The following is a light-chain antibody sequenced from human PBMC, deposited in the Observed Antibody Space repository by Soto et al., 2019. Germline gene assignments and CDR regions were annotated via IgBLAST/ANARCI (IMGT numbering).Light chain of an antibody. Sequence: EVVWTQSPGTLSLSRGEIATLSCRASESIYSAYLGWYQQTPGQAPRLLIYGTSSRATGLPDRFSGSGSGTDFTLNISRLEPEDFAVYYCQQYGNSPITFGQGTRLEIK. V-gene: IGKV3-20*01. CDR1: ESIYSAY. J-gene: IGKJ5*01. CDR2: GTS. CDR3: QQYGNSPIT.